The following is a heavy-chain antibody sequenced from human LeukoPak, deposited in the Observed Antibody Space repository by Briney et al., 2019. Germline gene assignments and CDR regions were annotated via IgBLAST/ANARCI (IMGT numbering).Heavy chain of an antibody. Sequence: SETLSLTCTVSGGSFSPYYWNWIRQPPGKGLEWIGYVHYTGSTNYNPSLRSRIAISVATSKNQFSLRLNSVTAADTAVYYCVRGGSRQSSSSDLDYWGQGTLVTVSS. V-gene: IGHV4-59*01. D-gene: IGHD6-6*01. CDR2: VHYTGST. CDR1: GGSFSPYY. CDR3: VRGGSRQSSSSDLDY. J-gene: IGHJ4*02.